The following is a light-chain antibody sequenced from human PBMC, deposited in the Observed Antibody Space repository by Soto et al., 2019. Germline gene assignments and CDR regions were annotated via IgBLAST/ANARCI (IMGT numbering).Light chain of an antibody. CDR1: ESVHRN. Sequence: EVVMTQSPATLSVSPGDRVTLSCRASESVHRNLAWYQQKPGQGPSLLIYYASTRATGVPDRFTGSGSGTEFTLTISSLQSDDFGVYHCQHYSNWPPTFGPGTKVEIK. V-gene: IGKV3-15*01. J-gene: IGKJ3*01. CDR2: YAS. CDR3: QHYSNWPPT.